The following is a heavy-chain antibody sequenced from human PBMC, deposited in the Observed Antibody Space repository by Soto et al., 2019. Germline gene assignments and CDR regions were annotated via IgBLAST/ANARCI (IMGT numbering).Heavy chain of an antibody. CDR2: IDWDDDK. V-gene: IGHV2-70*01. Sequence: GSGPTLVNPTQTLTLTCTFSGFSLSTSGMCVSWIRQPPGKALEWLALIDWDDDKYYSTSLKTRLTISKDTSKNQVVLTMTNMDPVDTATYYCARMNGGTQYSYGSFGKYYYYGMDVWGQGTTVTVSS. D-gene: IGHD5-18*01. J-gene: IGHJ6*02. CDR3: ARMNGGTQYSYGSFGKYYYYGMDV. CDR1: GFSLSTSGMC.